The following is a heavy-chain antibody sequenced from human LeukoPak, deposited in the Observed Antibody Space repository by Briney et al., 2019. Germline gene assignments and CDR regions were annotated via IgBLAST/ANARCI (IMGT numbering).Heavy chain of an antibody. V-gene: IGHV4-30-4*01. Sequence: PSETLSLTCTVSGGSISSGDYYWSWIRQPPGKGQEWIGYIYYSGSTYYNPSLKSRVTISVDTSKNQFSLKLSSVTAADTAVYYCARVEGGYQTSIDYWGQGTLVTVSS. J-gene: IGHJ4*02. CDR2: IYYSGST. CDR1: GGSISSGDYY. CDR3: ARVEGGYQTSIDY. D-gene: IGHD3-22*01.